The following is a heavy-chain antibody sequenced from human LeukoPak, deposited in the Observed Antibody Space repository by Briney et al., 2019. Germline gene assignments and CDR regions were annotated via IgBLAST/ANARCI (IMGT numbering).Heavy chain of an antibody. Sequence: SETLSLTCTVSGGSITSYYWSWIRQPPGKGLEWIGYIYYSGSTIYNPSLKSRVTMSVDTSKNQFSLKLSSVTAADTAVYYCARFTYDDHSNNYYLDYWGQGNLVTVSS. CDR3: ARFTYDDHSNNYYLDY. CDR1: GGSITSYY. V-gene: IGHV4-59*08. J-gene: IGHJ4*02. CDR2: IYYSGST. D-gene: IGHD4-11*01.